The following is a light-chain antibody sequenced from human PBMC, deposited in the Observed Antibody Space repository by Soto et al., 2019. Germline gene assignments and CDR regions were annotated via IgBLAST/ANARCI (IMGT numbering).Light chain of an antibody. CDR2: EVR. Sequence: QSALTQPASVSRSPGQSITISCTGTSSDIGGYNYVSWYQQYPGKAPKLMIYEVRNRPSGVSNRFSGSKSGNTASLTISGLRAEDDADYYCTSYTNNSPLVLFGGGTKLTVL. V-gene: IGLV2-14*01. CDR1: SSDIGGYNY. CDR3: TSYTNNSPLVL. J-gene: IGLJ2*01.